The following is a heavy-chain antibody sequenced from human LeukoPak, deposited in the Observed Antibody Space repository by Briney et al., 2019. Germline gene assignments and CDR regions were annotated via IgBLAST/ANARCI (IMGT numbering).Heavy chain of an antibody. CDR2: INSDGSIT. Sequence: GGSLRLSCVDSGFMFSSYWMHWVRQAPGKGLVWVSRINSDGSITGYADSVKGRFTISRDNAKNTLYLQMNSLRAEDTAVYYCARAIRIAAAEYFFDYWGQGTLVTVSS. CDR1: GFMFSSYW. V-gene: IGHV3-74*01. D-gene: IGHD6-13*01. CDR3: ARAIRIAAAEYFFDY. J-gene: IGHJ4*02.